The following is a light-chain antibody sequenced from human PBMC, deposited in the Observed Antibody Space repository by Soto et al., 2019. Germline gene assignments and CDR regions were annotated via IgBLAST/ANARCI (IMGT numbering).Light chain of an antibody. CDR1: NSDVGAYNY. J-gene: IGLJ3*02. CDR2: EVT. CDR3: SSYAGSDNLV. V-gene: IGLV2-8*01. Sequence: QSALTQPPSASGSPGQSVTISCTGTNSDVGAYNYVSWYQQHPGKAPKLIICEVTKRPSGVPDRFSGSKSGNTASLTVSGLQAEDEADYYCSSYAGSDNLVFGGGTKLTVL.